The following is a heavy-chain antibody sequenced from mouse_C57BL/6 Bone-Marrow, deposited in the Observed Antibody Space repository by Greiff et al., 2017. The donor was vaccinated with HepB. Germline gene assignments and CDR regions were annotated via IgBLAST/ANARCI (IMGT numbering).Heavy chain of an antibody. CDR3: AGDGYWYFDV. CDR2: ISSGSSTI. D-gene: IGHD2-3*01. J-gene: IGHJ1*03. V-gene: IGHV5-17*01. CDR1: GFTFSDYG. Sequence: EVKVVESGGGLVKPGGSLKLSCAASGFTFSDYGMHWVRQAPEKGLEWVAYISSGSSTIYYADTVKGRFTISRDNAKNTLFLQMTSLRSEDTAMYYCAGDGYWYFDVWGTGTTVTVSS.